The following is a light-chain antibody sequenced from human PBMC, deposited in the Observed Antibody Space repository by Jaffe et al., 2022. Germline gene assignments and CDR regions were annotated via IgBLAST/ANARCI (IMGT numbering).Light chain of an antibody. Sequence: QTVVTQEPSFSVSPGGTVTLTCGLTSGSVSTSYYPSWYHQTPGQAPRTLIYSTNIRSSGVPDRFSGSILGNKAALTITGAQADDESDYYCVLYMGSGISMFGGGTKLTVL. CDR3: VLYMGSGISM. V-gene: IGLV8-61*01. CDR1: SGSVSTSYY. J-gene: IGLJ3*02. CDR2: STN.